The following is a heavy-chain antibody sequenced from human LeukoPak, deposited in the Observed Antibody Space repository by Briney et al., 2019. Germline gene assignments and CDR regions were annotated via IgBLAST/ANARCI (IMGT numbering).Heavy chain of an antibody. CDR2: INPSGGST. J-gene: IGHJ4*02. D-gene: IGHD5-18*01. Sequence: ASVKVSCKASGYTFTSYYMHWVRQAPGQGLEWMGIINPSGGSTSYAQKFQGRVTMTRDTSTSTVHMELSSLRSEDTAVYYCARGGIQLWKTYYFDYWGQGTLVTVSS. V-gene: IGHV1-46*01. CDR3: ARGGIQLWKTYYFDY. CDR1: GYTFTSYY.